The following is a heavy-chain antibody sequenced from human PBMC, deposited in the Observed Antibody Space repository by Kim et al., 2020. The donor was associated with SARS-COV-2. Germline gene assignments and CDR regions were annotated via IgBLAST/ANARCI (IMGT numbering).Heavy chain of an antibody. CDR2: IYSGGPT. D-gene: IGHD2-2*01. Sequence: GGSLRLSCAASGFTVSSNYMSWVRQAPGKGLEWVSVIYSGGPTYYADSVKGRFIISRDNSKNTLYLQMNNLRVEDTAVYHCATCGPTAPKYYYGMDVWGQGTTVTVSS. CDR1: GFTVSSNY. V-gene: IGHV3-53*01. CDR3: ATCGPTAPKYYYGMDV. J-gene: IGHJ6*02.